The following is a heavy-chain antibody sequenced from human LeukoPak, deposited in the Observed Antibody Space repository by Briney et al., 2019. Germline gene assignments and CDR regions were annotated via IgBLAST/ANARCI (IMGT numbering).Heavy chain of an antibody. CDR3: ARGVYIAAAQYGY. CDR1: GGSISTYY. CDR2: IYASGTT. Sequence: SETLSLTCTVSGGSISTYYWSWVRQPPGMGLEWIGYIYASGTTNYNPSLKSRVTISDHMSKNQFSLKLSSVTAADTAVYYCARGVYIAAAQYGYWGQGTLVTVSS. V-gene: IGHV4-59*01. D-gene: IGHD6-13*01. J-gene: IGHJ4*02.